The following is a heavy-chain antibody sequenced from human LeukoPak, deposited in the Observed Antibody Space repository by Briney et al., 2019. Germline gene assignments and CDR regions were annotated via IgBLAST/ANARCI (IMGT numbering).Heavy chain of an antibody. D-gene: IGHD3-3*01. CDR3: AASYDFWGGYLNHDY. CDR1: GYTFTGYC. V-gene: IGHV1-2*02. Sequence: GASVKVSCKASGYTFTGYCMHWVRQAPGQGLEWMGWINPNSGDTNYAQKLQGRVTMTRDTSISTAYMELSRLKSDDTAVYYCAASYDFWGGYLNHDYWGQGTLVTVSS. CDR2: INPNSGDT. J-gene: IGHJ4*02.